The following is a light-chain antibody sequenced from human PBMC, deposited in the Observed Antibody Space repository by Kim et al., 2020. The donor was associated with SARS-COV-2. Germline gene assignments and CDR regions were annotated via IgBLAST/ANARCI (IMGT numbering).Light chain of an antibody. V-gene: IGLV3-21*04. CDR1: NIGSKS. J-gene: IGLJ1*01. Sequence: SYELTQPPSVSVAPGKTARITCGGNNIGSKSVHWYQQKPGQAPVLVAYYDTDRPPGIPERFSGSNSGNTATLTISRVEAGDEADYYCQVWDSTPDHYVFGTGTKVTVL. CDR2: YDT. CDR3: QVWDSTPDHYV.